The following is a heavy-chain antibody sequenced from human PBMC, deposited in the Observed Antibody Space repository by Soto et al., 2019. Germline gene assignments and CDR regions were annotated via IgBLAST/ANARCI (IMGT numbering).Heavy chain of an antibody. J-gene: IGHJ4*02. V-gene: IGHV4-59*12. CDR1: GGSISNYY. D-gene: IGHD3-22*01. CDR2: IHYSGTT. Sequence: SETLSLTCTVSGGSISNYYWSWIRQPPGKGLEWIGYIHYSGTTKYNPSLKSRVTISADTSKNQFSLKLSSVTAADTAVYYCARVRYDSRGYYSFFDYWGQGTLVTVSS. CDR3: ARVRYDSRGYYSFFDY.